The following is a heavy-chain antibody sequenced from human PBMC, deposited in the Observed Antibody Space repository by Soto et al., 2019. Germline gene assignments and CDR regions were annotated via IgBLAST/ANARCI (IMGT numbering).Heavy chain of an antibody. CDR1: GYSFTNYW. V-gene: IGHV5-10-1*01. D-gene: IGHD2-2*02. CDR2: IDPSDSYI. J-gene: IGHJ6*02. CDR3: ARHDCSSTRCYNFGMDV. Sequence: PGESLKISCKGSGYSFTNYWISWVRQMPGKGLEWMGRIDPSDSYIKYSPSFQGHVTISADNSISTAYLQWSNLKASDTAMYYCARHDCSSTRCYNFGMDVWGQGTTVTVSS.